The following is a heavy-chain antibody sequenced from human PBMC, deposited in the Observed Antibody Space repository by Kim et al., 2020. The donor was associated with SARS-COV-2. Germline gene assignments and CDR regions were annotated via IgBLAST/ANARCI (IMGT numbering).Heavy chain of an antibody. Sequence: SETLSLPCTVSGGSISSSSYYWGWIRQPPGKGLEWIGSIYYSGSTYYNPSLKSRVTISVDTSKNQFSLKLSSVTAADTAVYYCATGGYSSGWYAGGYFDYWGQGTLVTVSS. D-gene: IGHD6-19*01. CDR2: IYYSGST. CDR1: GGSISSSSYY. J-gene: IGHJ4*02. CDR3: ATGGYSSGWYAGGYFDY. V-gene: IGHV4-39*01.